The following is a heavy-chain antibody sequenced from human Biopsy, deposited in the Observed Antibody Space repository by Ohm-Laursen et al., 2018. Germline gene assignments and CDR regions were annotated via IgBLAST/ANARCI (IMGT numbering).Heavy chain of an antibody. D-gene: IGHD3-10*01. CDR1: GVTLSGYG. Sequence: GSLRLSCSASGVTLSGYGMNWVRQAPGKGLEWVPSISASSSYIHYADSVKGRFTVSRDNTKNSLYLQMNSLRAADTAIYYCATELLPPGVGGPWLDSWGQGTPVTVSS. V-gene: IGHV3-21*06. J-gene: IGHJ5*01. CDR2: ISASSSYI. CDR3: ATELLPPGVGGPWLDS.